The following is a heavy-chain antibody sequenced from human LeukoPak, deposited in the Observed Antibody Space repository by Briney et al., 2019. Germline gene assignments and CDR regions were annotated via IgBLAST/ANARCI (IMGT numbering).Heavy chain of an antibody. CDR1: GVSISTYY. CDR2: IYYIGST. J-gene: IGHJ4*02. Sequence: PSETLSLTCTVSGVSISTYYWSWVRQPPGKGLEWIGCIYYIGSTNYNPSLKSRVSISVDTSKNQLSLKLSSVTAADTAVYYCAAGTAADYWGQGTLVIVSS. V-gene: IGHV4-59*08. CDR3: AAGTAADY. D-gene: IGHD6-13*01.